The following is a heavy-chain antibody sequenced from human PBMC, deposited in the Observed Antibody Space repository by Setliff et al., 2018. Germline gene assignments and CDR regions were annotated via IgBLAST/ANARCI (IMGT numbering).Heavy chain of an antibody. Sequence: GESLKISCKASGYSFTNYWIGWVRQMPGKGLEWMGLVFPSDSDTRYSPSFQGRVTISADKSIPPAYLQWESLKASDTAMYYCARLWGSSWYNDVFDFWGPGTMVTVSS. CDR2: VFPSDSDT. J-gene: IGHJ3*01. D-gene: IGHD6-13*01. CDR1: GYSFTNYW. CDR3: ARLWGSSWYNDVFDF. V-gene: IGHV5-51*01.